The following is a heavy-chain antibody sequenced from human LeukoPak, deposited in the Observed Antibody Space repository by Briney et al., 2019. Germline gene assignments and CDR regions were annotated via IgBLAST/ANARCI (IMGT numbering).Heavy chain of an antibody. CDR2: IDYAGRT. Sequence: SETLSLTCTVSGGSISRDYWSWIRQPPGKGLEWIGYIDYAGRTTYNPSLKSRVAISVDTSMNQFSLKLSSVTAADTAVYYCARDRGHNWNDGVFDYWGQGTLVTVSS. D-gene: IGHD1-20*01. V-gene: IGHV4-59*01. CDR1: GGSISRDY. J-gene: IGHJ4*02. CDR3: ARDRGHNWNDGVFDY.